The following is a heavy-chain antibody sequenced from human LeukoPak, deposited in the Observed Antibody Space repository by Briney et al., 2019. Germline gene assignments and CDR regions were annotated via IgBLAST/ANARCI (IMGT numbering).Heavy chain of an antibody. CDR2: ISGSGGST. CDR1: GFTFSSYA. Sequence: GGSLRLSCAASGFTFSSYAMSWVRQAPGKGLEWVSAISGSGGSTYYADSVKGRFTISRDNSKSTLYLQMNSLRVEDTAVYFCAKAGRRDFWSGYYTEFDYWGQGTLVTVSS. V-gene: IGHV3-23*01. CDR3: AKAGRRDFWSGYYTEFDY. J-gene: IGHJ4*02. D-gene: IGHD3-3*01.